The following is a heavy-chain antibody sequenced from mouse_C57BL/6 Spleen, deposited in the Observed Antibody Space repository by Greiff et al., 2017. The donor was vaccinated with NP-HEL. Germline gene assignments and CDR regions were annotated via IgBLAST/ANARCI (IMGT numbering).Heavy chain of an antibody. CDR3: ASTYDYDEGFAY. V-gene: IGHV2-6*01. Sequence: VKLMESGPGLVAPSQCLSITCTVSGFSLTSYGVDWVRQSPGKGLEWLGVIWGVGSTNYNSALKSRLSISKDNSKSQVFLKMNSLQTDDTAMYYCASTYDYDEGFAYWGQGTLVTVSA. J-gene: IGHJ3*01. CDR1: GFSLTSYG. CDR2: IWGVGST. D-gene: IGHD2-4*01.